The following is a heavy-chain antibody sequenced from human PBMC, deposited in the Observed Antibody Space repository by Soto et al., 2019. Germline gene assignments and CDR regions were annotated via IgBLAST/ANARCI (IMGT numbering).Heavy chain of an antibody. Sequence: QVQLVQSGAEVKKPGASVKVSCKASGYTFTGYYMHWVRQAPGQGLEWMGWINPNSGGTNYAQKFQGWVTMTRDTSISTAYMELSRLRSDDTAVYYCARAYSSGGPGHYFDYWGQGTLVTVAS. CDR3: ARAYSSGGPGHYFDY. CDR2: INPNSGGT. J-gene: IGHJ4*02. D-gene: IGHD6-19*01. V-gene: IGHV1-2*04. CDR1: GYTFTGYY.